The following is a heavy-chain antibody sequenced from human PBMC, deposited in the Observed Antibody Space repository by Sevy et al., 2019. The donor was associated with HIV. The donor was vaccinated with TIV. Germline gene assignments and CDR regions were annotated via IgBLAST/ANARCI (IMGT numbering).Heavy chain of an antibody. V-gene: IGHV1-58*01. CDR2: IVVGSGDT. CDR3: AAESRGSCSGRSCSVENGMDV. CDR1: SFTFTNSA. Sequence: ASVKVSCKASSFTFTNSAVQWVRQARGQRLEWTGWIVVGSGDTNYAHNFQERVTISRDMSTATVSMELSGLRSEDTAVYYCAAESRGSCSGRSCSVENGMDVWGPGTTVTVSS. J-gene: IGHJ6*02. D-gene: IGHD2-15*01.